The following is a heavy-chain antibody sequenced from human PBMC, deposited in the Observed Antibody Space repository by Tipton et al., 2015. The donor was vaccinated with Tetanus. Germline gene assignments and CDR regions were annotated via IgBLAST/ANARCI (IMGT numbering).Heavy chain of an antibody. CDR1: GGSVSSGSYY. D-gene: IGHD2-15*01. CDR3: ATYRVPGLGYCSGGSCYSPGFDY. CDR2: IYYSGST. Sequence: GLVKPSQTLSLTCTVSGGSVSSGSYYWSWIRQPPGKGLEWIGYIYYSGSTNYNPSLKSRVTISVDTSKNQFSLKLSSVTAADTAVYYCATYRVPGLGYCSGGSCYSPGFDYWGQGTLVTVSS. V-gene: IGHV4-61*01. J-gene: IGHJ4*02.